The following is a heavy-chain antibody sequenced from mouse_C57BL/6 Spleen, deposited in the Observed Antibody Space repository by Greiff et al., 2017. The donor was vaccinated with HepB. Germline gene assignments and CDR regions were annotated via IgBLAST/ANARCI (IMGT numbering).Heavy chain of an antibody. CDR2: INYDGSST. D-gene: IGHD1-1*01. V-gene: IGHV5-16*01. J-gene: IGHJ1*03. Sequence: EVKLVESEGGLVQPGSSMKLSCTASGFTFSDYYMAWVRQVPEKGLEWVANINYDGSSTYYLDSLKSRFIISRDNAKNILYLQMSSLKSEDTATYYCARGIETYYYGSSSWYFDVWGTGTTVTVSS. CDR1: GFTFSDYY. CDR3: ARGIETYYYGSSSWYFDV.